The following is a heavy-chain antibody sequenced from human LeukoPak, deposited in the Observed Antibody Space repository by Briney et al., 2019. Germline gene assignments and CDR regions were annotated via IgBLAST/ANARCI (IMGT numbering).Heavy chain of an antibody. CDR3: ARVLRSYYYGSGSLGDWFDP. J-gene: IGHJ5*02. D-gene: IGHD3-10*01. CDR2: INHSGST. Sequence: SETLSLTCAVYGGSFSGYYWSWIRQPPGKGPEWIGEINHSGSTNYNPSLKSRVTISVDTSKNQFSLKLSSVTAADTAVYYCARVLRSYYYGSGSLGDWFDPWGQGTLVTVSS. V-gene: IGHV4-34*01. CDR1: GGSFSGYY.